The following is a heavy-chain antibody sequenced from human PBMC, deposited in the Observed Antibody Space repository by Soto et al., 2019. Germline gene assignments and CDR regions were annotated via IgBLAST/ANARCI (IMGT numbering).Heavy chain of an antibody. Sequence: EVQLLESGGGLVQPGGSLRLSCAASGFTFRSYAMSWVRQAPGKGLEWVSALSGSGGSTYYADSVKGRVTISRDNSKNTLSLQSNSLIADDTAVYDFAKDPYSDQDSSGSSWVDSNRTEPFDYWGQGTIVPDS. V-gene: IGHV3-23*01. CDR1: GFTFRSYA. J-gene: IGHJ4*02. D-gene: IGHD3-22*01. CDR2: LSGSGGST. CDR3: AKDPYSDQDSSGSSWVDSNRTEPFDY.